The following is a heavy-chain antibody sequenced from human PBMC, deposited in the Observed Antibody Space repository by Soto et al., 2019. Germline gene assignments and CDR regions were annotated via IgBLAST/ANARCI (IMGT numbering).Heavy chain of an antibody. D-gene: IGHD3-3*01. V-gene: IGHV4-34*01. CDR2: INHSGST. Sequence: SETLSLTCAVYGGSFSGYYWSWIRQPPGKGLEWIGEINHSGSTNYNPSLKSRVTISVDTSKNQFSLKLSSVTAADTAVYYCARLERITIFGVVTGSGSFDPWGQGTLVTVSS. CDR3: ARLERITIFGVVTGSGSFDP. J-gene: IGHJ5*02. CDR1: GGSFSGYY.